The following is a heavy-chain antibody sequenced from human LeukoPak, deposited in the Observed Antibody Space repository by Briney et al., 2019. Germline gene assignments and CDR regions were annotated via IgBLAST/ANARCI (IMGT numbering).Heavy chain of an antibody. CDR2: INPSGGST. J-gene: IGHJ4*02. D-gene: IGHD6-13*01. V-gene: IGHV1-46*01. CDR3: ARRAAAGTPLRQYDY. CDR1: GYTFTSYY. Sequence: ASVKVSCKASGYTFTSYYMHWVRQAPGQGLEWMGIINPSGGSTIYAQKFQGRVTMTRDTSTSTVYMELSSLRSEDTAVYYCARRAAAGTPLRQYDYWGQGTLVTVSS.